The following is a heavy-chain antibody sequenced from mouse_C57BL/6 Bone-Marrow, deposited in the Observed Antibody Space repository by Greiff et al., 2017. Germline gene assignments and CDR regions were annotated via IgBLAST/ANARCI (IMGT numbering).Heavy chain of an antibody. V-gene: IGHV5-2*01. CDR3: ATRGYDYDWFAY. Sequence: EVKLMESGGGLVQPGESLKLSCESNEYEFPSHDMSWVRKTPEKRLELVAAINSDGGSTYYPDTMERRFIISRDNTKKTLYLQMSSLRSEDTALYDCATRGYDYDWFAYWGQGTLVTVSA. CDR1: EYEFPSHD. D-gene: IGHD2-4*01. J-gene: IGHJ3*01. CDR2: INSDGGST.